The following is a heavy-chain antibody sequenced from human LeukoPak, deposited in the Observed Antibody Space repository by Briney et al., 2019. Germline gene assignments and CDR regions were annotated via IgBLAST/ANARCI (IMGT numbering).Heavy chain of an antibody. V-gene: IGHV3-9*01. Sequence: DRSLRLSCAATGFTFKDYGMHWVRQPPGKGLEWVSSINWNGGGTDYADSVKGRFTISRDNAKNSLYLQMNSLRAEDTAVYFCGRGYYGSGNYYTAYWGQGTLVTVSS. CDR3: GRGYYGSGNYYTAY. D-gene: IGHD3-10*01. CDR1: GFTFKDYG. J-gene: IGHJ4*02. CDR2: INWNGGGT.